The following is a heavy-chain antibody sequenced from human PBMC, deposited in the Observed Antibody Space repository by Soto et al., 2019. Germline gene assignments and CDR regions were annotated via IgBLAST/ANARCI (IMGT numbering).Heavy chain of an antibody. D-gene: IGHD3-3*01. Sequence: ASVKVSCKASGHTFTSYYMHWLRQAPGQGLEWMGIINPSGGSTSYAQKFQGRVTMTRDTSTSTVYMELSSLRSEDTAVYYCARERRNTIYYYYGMDVWGQGTTVTVS. V-gene: IGHV1-46*01. CDR1: GHTFTSYY. J-gene: IGHJ6*02. CDR3: ARERRNTIYYYYGMDV. CDR2: INPSGGST.